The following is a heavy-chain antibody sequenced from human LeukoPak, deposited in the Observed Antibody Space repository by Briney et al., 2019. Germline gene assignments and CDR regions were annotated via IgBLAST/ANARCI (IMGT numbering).Heavy chain of an antibody. CDR3: ARDSGDIVLMVYAPYYFDY. CDR1: GFTFSSYG. J-gene: IGHJ4*02. D-gene: IGHD2-8*01. Sequence: GGSLRLSCAASGFTFSSYGMHWVRQAPGKGLEWVAVIWYDGSNKYYADSVKGRFTISRDNSKNTLYLQMNSLRAEDTAVYYCARDSGDIVLMVYAPYYFDYWGQGTLVTVSS. V-gene: IGHV3-30*19. CDR2: IWYDGSNK.